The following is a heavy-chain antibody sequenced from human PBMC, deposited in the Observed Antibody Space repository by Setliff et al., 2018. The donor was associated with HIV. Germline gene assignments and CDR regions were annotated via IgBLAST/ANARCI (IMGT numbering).Heavy chain of an antibody. D-gene: IGHD5-12*01. CDR2: INPNTGGT. V-gene: IGHV1-2*02. CDR3: ARDTRTGYSGGWPLDY. Sequence: ASVKVSCQASGYFFTAYYMHWVRQAPGQGLEWMAWINPNTGGTQYAQKFQGRVTVTRDKPISTAYMEIKKLTSDDTAVYYCARDTRTGYSGGWPLDYWGQGTVVTVSS. J-gene: IGHJ4*02. CDR1: GYFFTAYY.